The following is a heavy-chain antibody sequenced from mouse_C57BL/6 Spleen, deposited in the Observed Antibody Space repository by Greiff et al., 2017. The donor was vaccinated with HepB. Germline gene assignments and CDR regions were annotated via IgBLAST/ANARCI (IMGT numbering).Heavy chain of an antibody. D-gene: IGHD1-1*01. Sequence: VQLQQPGAELVMPGASVKLSCKASGYTFTSYWMHWVKQRPGQGLEWIGEIDPSDSYTNYNQKFKGKSTLTVDKSSSTAYMQLSSLTSEDSAVYYCARGGTVVAGDYFDYWGQGTTLTVSS. J-gene: IGHJ2*01. CDR3: ARGGTVVAGDYFDY. CDR2: IDPSDSYT. V-gene: IGHV1-69*01. CDR1: GYTFTSYW.